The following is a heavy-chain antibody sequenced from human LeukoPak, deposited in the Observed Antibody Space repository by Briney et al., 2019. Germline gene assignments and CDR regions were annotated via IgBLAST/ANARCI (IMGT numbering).Heavy chain of an antibody. Sequence: SQTLSLTCTVSGGSISSGDYYWSWIRQPPGKGLEWIGYIYYSGSTYYNPSLKSRVTMSVDTSKNQFSLKLSSATAADTAVYYCARRGIYGDYEGFDPWGQGTLVTVSS. J-gene: IGHJ5*02. CDR3: ARRGIYGDYEGFDP. V-gene: IGHV4-30-4*01. CDR2: IYYSGST. D-gene: IGHD4-17*01. CDR1: GGSISSGDYY.